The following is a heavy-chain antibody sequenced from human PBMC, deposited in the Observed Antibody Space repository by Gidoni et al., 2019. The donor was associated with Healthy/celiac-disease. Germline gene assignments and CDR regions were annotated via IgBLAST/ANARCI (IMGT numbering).Heavy chain of an antibody. J-gene: IGHJ4*02. CDR3: ARVMYYDSSGYGVY. D-gene: IGHD3-22*01. Sequence: EVQLVESGGGLVKPGGSLRLPCAASGFTFRSYSMNWVRQAPGKGLEWVSSISRSSSYIYYADSVKGRFTISRDNAKNSLYRQMNSLRAEDTAVYYCARVMYYDSSGYGVYWGQGTLVTVSS. CDR2: ISRSSSYI. V-gene: IGHV3-21*01. CDR1: GFTFRSYS.